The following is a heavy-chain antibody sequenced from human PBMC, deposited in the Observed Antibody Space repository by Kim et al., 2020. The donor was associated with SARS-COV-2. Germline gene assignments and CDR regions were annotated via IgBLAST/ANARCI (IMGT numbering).Heavy chain of an antibody. CDR2: INSDGSST. Sequence: GGSLRLSCAASGFTFSNYWMNWVRQAPGKGLVWVSRINSDGSSTNYADSVKGRFTISRDNAKNTLYLQMNSLRAEDTAVYYCVRGGQWLVRGDYFEYWGQGALVTVSS. J-gene: IGHJ4*02. CDR3: VRGGQWLVRGDYFEY. V-gene: IGHV3-74*01. D-gene: IGHD6-19*01. CDR1: GFTFSNYW.